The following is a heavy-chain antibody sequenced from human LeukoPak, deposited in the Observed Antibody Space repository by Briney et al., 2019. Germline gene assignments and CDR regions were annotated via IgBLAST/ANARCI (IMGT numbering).Heavy chain of an antibody. D-gene: IGHD3-3*01. CDR1: GGSISSYY. CDR3: ARDGGFGVVIAYYFDY. Sequence: PSETLSLTCTVSGGSISSYYWSRIRQPAGKGLEWIGRIYTSGSTNYNPSLKSRVTMSVDTSKNQFSLKLSSVTAADTAVYYCARDGGFGVVIAYYFDYWGQGTLVTVSS. V-gene: IGHV4-4*07. CDR2: IYTSGST. J-gene: IGHJ4*02.